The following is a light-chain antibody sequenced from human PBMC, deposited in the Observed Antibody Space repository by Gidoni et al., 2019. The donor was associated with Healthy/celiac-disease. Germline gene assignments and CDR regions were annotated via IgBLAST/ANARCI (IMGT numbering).Light chain of an antibody. CDR3: QQLSSYPPWT. J-gene: IGKJ1*01. V-gene: IGKV1-9*01. CDR1: QGISSY. Sequence: DIQLTQSPSFLSASVGDRVTITCRASQGISSYLAWYQQKPGKAPKLLIYAASTLQSGVPSRFSGSGSGTEVTLRISSLQPEDYATYYCQQLSSYPPWTFGQGTKVEIK. CDR2: AAS.